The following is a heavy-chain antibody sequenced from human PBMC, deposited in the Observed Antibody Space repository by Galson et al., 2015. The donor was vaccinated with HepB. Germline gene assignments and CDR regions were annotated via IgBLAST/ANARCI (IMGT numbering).Heavy chain of an antibody. Sequence: LSLTCTVSDYSISSGYYWGWLRQPPGKGLEWIGSIYHTGSTYYNPPLKSRVTISVDTSKNQFSLKLTSVTAADTAVYYCARDWGYYGSGSWYFDYWGQGALVTVSS. V-gene: IGHV4-38-2*02. CDR2: IYHTGST. D-gene: IGHD3-10*01. CDR3: ARDWGYYGSGSWYFDY. CDR1: DYSISSGYY. J-gene: IGHJ4*02.